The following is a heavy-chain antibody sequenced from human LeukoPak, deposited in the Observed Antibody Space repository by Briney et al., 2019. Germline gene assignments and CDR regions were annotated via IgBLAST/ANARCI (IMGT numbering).Heavy chain of an antibody. V-gene: IGHV1-69*13. Sequence: SVKVSCKASGYTFTSYYMHWVRQAPGQGLEWMGGIIPIFGTANYAQKFQGRVTITADESTNTAYMELSSLRSEDTAVYYCARDLGAAGTDYWGQGTLVTVSS. CDR2: IIPIFGTA. D-gene: IGHD6-13*01. J-gene: IGHJ4*02. CDR3: ARDLGAAGTDY. CDR1: GYTFTSYY.